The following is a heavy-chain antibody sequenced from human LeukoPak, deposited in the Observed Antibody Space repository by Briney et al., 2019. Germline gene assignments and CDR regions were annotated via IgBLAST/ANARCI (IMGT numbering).Heavy chain of an antibody. CDR3: ARELTDVAGDGLDV. D-gene: IGHD5-12*01. Sequence: GGSLRLSCTASGFTFSSYEMNWVRQAPGKGLEWVSYIWSSGSPTHYADSVKGRFTISRDNAKNSLYLQMSSLRADDTAVYYCARELTDVAGDGLDVSGHGTMVTVSS. J-gene: IGHJ3*01. V-gene: IGHV3-48*03. CDR1: GFTFSSYE. CDR2: IWSSGSPT.